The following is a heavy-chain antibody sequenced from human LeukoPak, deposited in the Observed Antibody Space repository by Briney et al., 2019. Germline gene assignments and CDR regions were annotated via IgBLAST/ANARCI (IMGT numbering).Heavy chain of an antibody. J-gene: IGHJ4*02. V-gene: IGHV4-59*08. CDR3: ARHGGDGYSFFDY. CDR1: GGSISSYY. CDR2: ICYSGST. D-gene: IGHD5-24*01. Sequence: SETLSLTCTVSGGSISSYYWSWIRQPPGKGLEWIGYICYSGSTNYNPSLKSRVTISVDTSKNQFSLKLSSVTAADTAVYYCARHGGDGYSFFDYWGQGTLVTVSS.